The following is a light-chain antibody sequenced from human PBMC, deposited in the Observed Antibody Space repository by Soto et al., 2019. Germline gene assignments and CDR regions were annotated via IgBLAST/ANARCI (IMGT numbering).Light chain of an antibody. CDR3: QQYGSSPPIT. CDR1: QSVSSSY. V-gene: IGKV3D-20*01. J-gene: IGKJ5*01. CDR2: EAS. Sequence: EIVLTQSPATLSLSPGERATLSCGASQSVSSSYVAWYQQKPGLAHRPLIYEASSRATGIPDRFSGSGSGTYFTLTISRLEPEDFAVYYCQQYGSSPPITFGQGTRLEIK.